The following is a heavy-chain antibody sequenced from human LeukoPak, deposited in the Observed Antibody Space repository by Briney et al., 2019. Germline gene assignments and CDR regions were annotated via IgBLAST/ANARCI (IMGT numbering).Heavy chain of an antibody. J-gene: IGHJ6*03. CDR3: ARGQGHYYDSSGYYYYYMDV. CDR1: GYSISSGYY. V-gene: IGHV4-38-2*01. D-gene: IGHD3-22*01. Sequence: SETLSLTCAVSGYSISSGYYWGWIRQPPGKGLEWIGSIYHSGSTYYNPSLKSRVTISVGTSKNQFSLKLSSVTAADTAVYYCARGQGHYYDSSGYYYYYMDVWGKGTTVTVSS. CDR2: IYHSGST.